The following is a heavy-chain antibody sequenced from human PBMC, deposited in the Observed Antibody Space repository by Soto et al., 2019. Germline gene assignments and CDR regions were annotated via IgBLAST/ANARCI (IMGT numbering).Heavy chain of an antibody. D-gene: IGHD2-2*01. Sequence: QVQLQESGPGLVKPSETLSLTCTVSGDYISSHYWSWIRQPPGKGLEWIGYGYHSGKTDSNPSLKSRLTISMDTSKNPISLSLPSVTAADAAVYYCSRPKAIAPASWYFARWGRRTLVTVSS. V-gene: IGHV4-59*08. J-gene: IGHJ2*01. CDR2: GYHSGKT. CDR3: SRPKAIAPASWYFAR. CDR1: GDYISSHY.